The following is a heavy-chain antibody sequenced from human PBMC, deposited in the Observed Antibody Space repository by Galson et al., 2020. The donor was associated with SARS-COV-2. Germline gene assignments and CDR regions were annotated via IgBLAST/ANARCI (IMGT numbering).Heavy chain of an antibody. D-gene: IGHD2-8*01. Sequence: GSLRLSCKASGFTFSNYYMTWIRQAPGKGLEWISYISSSGSYTTYADFVKGRFTISRDNAKNSLYLQLNSLRAEDTAVYYCARDRFCSKGVCFDYYNYLYYMDVWGRGTTVTVSS. V-gene: IGHV3-11*06. CDR3: ARDRFCSKGVCFDYYNYLYYMDV. J-gene: IGHJ6*03. CDR2: ISSSGSYT. CDR1: GFTFSNYY.